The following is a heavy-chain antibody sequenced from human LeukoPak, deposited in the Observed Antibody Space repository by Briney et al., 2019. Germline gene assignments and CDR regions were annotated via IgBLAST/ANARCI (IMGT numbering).Heavy chain of an antibody. CDR2: ISGNGGTT. J-gene: IGHJ6*04. CDR1: GFTFSTYA. CDR3: TRHVGITGTTKRDV. D-gene: IGHD1-7*01. Sequence: GGSLRLSCAASGFTFSTYAMSWVRRAPGKGLEWVSAISGNGGTTYNADSVKGRFTISRDNSRNTLYLQMDSLRAEDTAVYYCTRHVGITGTTKRDVWGKGTTVTVSS. V-gene: IGHV3-23*01.